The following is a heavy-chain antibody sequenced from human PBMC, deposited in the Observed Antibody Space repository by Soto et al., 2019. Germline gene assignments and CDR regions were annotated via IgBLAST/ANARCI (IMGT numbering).Heavy chain of an antibody. CDR1: GGSISSYY. V-gene: IGHV4-59*01. CDR2: IYYSGST. CDR3: ARGVGMDV. J-gene: IGHJ6*02. Sequence: ETLSLTCTVSGGSISSYYWSWIRQPPGKGLEWIGYIYYSGSTNYNPSLKSRVTISVDTSKNQFSLKLSSVTAADTAVYYCARGVGMDVWGQGTTVTVSS.